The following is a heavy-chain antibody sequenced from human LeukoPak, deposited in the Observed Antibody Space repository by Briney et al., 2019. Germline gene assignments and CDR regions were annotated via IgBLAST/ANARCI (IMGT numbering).Heavy chain of an antibody. CDR2: IGIDSGNT. V-gene: IGHV3-48*01. Sequence: GGSLRLSCTASGFPFIEYSMNWVRQVPGKGLEWTSYIGIDSGNTKYADSVRGRFTISADKAKNSLYLQMNSLRVEDTAVYYCARDHNYAFDNWGQGTLVSVAS. CDR3: ARDHNYAFDN. J-gene: IGHJ4*02. D-gene: IGHD1-1*01. CDR1: GFPFIEYS.